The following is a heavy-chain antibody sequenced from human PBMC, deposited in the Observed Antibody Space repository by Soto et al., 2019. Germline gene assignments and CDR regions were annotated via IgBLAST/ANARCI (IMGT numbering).Heavy chain of an antibody. V-gene: IGHV4-4*02. CDR2: IYHSGST. J-gene: IGHJ6*02. D-gene: IGHD5-12*01. Sequence: PSETLSLTCAVSGGSISSSNWWSWVRQPPGKGLEWIGEIYHSGSTNYNPSLKSRVTISVDKSKNQFSLKLSSVTAADTAVYYCARGYSGYDYLYYYYGMDVWGQGTTVTVSS. CDR3: ARGYSGYDYLYYYYGMDV. CDR1: GGSISSSNW.